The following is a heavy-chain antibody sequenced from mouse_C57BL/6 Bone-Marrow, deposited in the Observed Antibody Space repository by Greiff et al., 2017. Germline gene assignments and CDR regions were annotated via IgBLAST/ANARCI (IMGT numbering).Heavy chain of an antibody. D-gene: IGHD1-1*01. CDR3: ARSSTTVGYFDY. CDR1: GFNFSSYG. J-gene: IGHJ2*01. Sequence: EVKLVESGGDLVKPGGSLKLSCAASGFNFSSYGLSWVRQTPDKRLEWVATISSGGSYTYYPASVQGRFTISRDTAQNTLYLQTRRLQSDDTAMYYCARSSTTVGYFDYWGQGTTLTVSS. V-gene: IGHV5-6*02. CDR2: ISSGGSYT.